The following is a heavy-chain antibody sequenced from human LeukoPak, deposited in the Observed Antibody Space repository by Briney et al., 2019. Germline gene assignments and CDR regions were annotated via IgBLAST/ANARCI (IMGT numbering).Heavy chain of an antibody. J-gene: IGHJ4*02. CDR2: INPSGGST. CDR1: GFTFTSYY. Sequence: PGGSLRLSCAASGFTFTSYYMHWVRQAPGQGLEWMGIINPSGGSTSYAQKFQGRVTMTRDTSTSTVYMELSSLRSEDTAVYYCARVGSMTTLDYWGQGTLVTVSS. CDR3: ARVGSMTTLDY. D-gene: IGHD3-16*01. V-gene: IGHV1-46*01.